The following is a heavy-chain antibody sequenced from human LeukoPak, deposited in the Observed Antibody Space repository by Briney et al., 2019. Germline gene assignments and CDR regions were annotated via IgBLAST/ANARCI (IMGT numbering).Heavy chain of an antibody. J-gene: IGHJ4*02. D-gene: IGHD1-14*01. Sequence: PGGSLRLSCAASGFTFSSNAMSWVRQAPGKGLEWVSGIGGSGASGGSTYYAESVKGRFTISRDNSKNTLYLQMNSLRAEDTAVYYCAKDRYQIKVRGIDYWGQGTLVTVSS. CDR2: IGGSGASGGST. CDR3: AKDRYQIKVRGIDY. V-gene: IGHV3-23*01. CDR1: GFTFSSNA.